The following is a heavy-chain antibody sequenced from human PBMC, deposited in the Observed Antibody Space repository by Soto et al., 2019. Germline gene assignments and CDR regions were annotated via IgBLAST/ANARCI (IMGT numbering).Heavy chain of an antibody. CDR3: AKDVERDVSAPGFDP. CDR2: ISYDGSNK. Sequence: GGSLRLSCAASGFTFSSYGMHWVRQAPGKGLEWVAVISYDGSNKYYADSVKGRFTISRDNSKNTLYLQMNSLRAEDTAVYYCAKDVERDVSAPGFDPWGQGTLVTVSS. J-gene: IGHJ5*02. CDR1: GFTFSSYG. D-gene: IGHD1-26*01. V-gene: IGHV3-30*18.